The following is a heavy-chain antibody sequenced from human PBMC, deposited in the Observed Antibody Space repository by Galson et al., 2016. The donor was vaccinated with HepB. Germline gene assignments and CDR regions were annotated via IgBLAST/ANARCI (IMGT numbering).Heavy chain of an antibody. V-gene: IGHV4-34*01. CDR1: GGSLSGYY. CDR3: ARLRPPWLVYPEY. J-gene: IGHJ4*02. CDR2: VNHSGST. D-gene: IGHD6-19*01. Sequence: SETLSLTCGVYGGSLSGYYWSWVRQPPGKGLEWIGEVNHSGSTTYNPSLKSRVTISVDTSKNQFSLKLRSVTAADTAVYYCARLRPPWLVYPEYWGPGALVTVSS.